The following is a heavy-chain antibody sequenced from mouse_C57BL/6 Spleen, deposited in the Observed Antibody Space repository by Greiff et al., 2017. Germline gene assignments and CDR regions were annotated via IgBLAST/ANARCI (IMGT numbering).Heavy chain of an antibody. CDR2: ITYDGSST. V-gene: IGHV5-16*01. Sequence: EVMLVESEGGLVQPGSSMKLSCTASGFTFSDYYMAWVRQVPEKGLEWVANITYDGSSTYYLDSLKSRFIISRDNAKNILYLQMSGLKSEDTATYYCARGHYYGSSYGAMDYWGQGTSVTVSS. J-gene: IGHJ4*01. CDR3: ARGHYYGSSYGAMDY. CDR1: GFTFSDYY. D-gene: IGHD1-1*01.